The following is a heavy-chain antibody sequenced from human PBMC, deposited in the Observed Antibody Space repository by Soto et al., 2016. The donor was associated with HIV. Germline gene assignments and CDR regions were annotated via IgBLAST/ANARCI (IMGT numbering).Heavy chain of an antibody. Sequence: EVQLVESGRGVVQPGGSLRLSCAASGFTFDDYAMHWVRQAPGKGLEWVSLISGDGGRTYYADSVKGRFTISRDNSKNSLYLQMNSLRTEDTALYYCAKDQSGNYGGKGYFDYWGQGTLVTVSS. CDR1: GFTFDDYA. D-gene: IGHD4-17*01. V-gene: IGHV3-43*02. J-gene: IGHJ4*02. CDR3: AKDQSGNYGGKGYFDY. CDR2: ISGDGGRT.